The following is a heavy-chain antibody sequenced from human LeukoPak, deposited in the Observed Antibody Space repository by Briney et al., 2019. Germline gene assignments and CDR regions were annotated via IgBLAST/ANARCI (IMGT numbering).Heavy chain of an antibody. D-gene: IGHD3-16*01. J-gene: IGHJ4*02. CDR2: ISGSGDST. Sequence: GGSLRLSCAASGFTFSTYAMSWVRQAPGKGLEWVSGISGSGDSTNYADSVKGRFTISRDNSKNTQYLQMNSLRAEDTAVYYCARGSYNPFDYWGQGILVTVSS. V-gene: IGHV3-23*01. CDR3: ARGSYNPFDY. CDR1: GFTFSTYA.